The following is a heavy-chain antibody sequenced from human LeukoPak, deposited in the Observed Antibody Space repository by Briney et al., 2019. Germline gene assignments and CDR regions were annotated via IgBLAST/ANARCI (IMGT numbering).Heavy chain of an antibody. CDR3: ARGGEYNWNDVDFDY. V-gene: IGHV1-2*02. CDR1: GYTFTGYY. Sequence: ASVKVSCKASGYTFTGYYMHGVRQAPGQGLEWMGWINPNSGGTNYAQKFQGRVTMTRDTSISTAYMELSRLRSDDTAVYYCARGGEYNWNDVDFDYWGQRTLVTVSS. D-gene: IGHD1-1*01. CDR2: INPNSGGT. J-gene: IGHJ4*02.